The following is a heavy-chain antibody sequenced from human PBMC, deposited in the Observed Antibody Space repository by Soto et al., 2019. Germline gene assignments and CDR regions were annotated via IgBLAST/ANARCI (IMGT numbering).Heavy chain of an antibody. D-gene: IGHD3-16*02. V-gene: IGHV3-30*18. J-gene: IGHJ4*02. CDR2: ISYDGSNK. Sequence: GGSLRLSCAAPGFTFRSYTMNWVRQAPGKGLEWVAVISYDGSNKYYAGSVKGRFTISRDNSKNTLYLQMNSLRAEDTAVYYCANRYSYLDYWGQGTLVTVSS. CDR1: GFTFRSYT. CDR3: ANRYSYLDY.